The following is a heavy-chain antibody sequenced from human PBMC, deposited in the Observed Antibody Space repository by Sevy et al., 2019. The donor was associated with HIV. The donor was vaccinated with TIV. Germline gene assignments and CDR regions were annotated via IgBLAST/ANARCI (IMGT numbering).Heavy chain of an antibody. CDR2: IRNKADSYTT. Sequence: GGSLRLSCAASGFTFSDHYMEWVRQAPGKGLEWVGRIRNKADSYTTEYAASVKGRFTIARDDSKNSLYLLMNSLRTEDTAVYYCATHAGIAAAGRVFDYWGQGTLVTVSS. V-gene: IGHV3-72*01. J-gene: IGHJ4*02. CDR3: ATHAGIAAAGRVFDY. CDR1: GFTFSDHY. D-gene: IGHD6-13*01.